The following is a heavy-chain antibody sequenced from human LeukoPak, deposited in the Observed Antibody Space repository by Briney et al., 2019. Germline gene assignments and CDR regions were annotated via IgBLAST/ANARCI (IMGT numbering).Heavy chain of an antibody. J-gene: IGHJ6*03. CDR1: GFTFSSYG. CDR2: ISYDGSNK. Sequence: GGSLRLSCPASGFTFSSYGMHWVRQAPGKGLEWVAVISYDGSNKYYADSVKGRFTISRDNSKNTLYLQMNSLRAEDTAVYYCAKDVEGYDFWSGYYYMDVWGKGTTVTVSS. V-gene: IGHV3-30*18. D-gene: IGHD3-3*01. CDR3: AKDVEGYDFWSGYYYMDV.